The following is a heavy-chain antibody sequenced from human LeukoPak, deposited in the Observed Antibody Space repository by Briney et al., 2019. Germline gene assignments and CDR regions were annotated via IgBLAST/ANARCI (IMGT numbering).Heavy chain of an antibody. D-gene: IGHD3-16*01. Sequence: GGSLRLSRAASGFTFSSYSMNWVRQAPGKGLEWVSYISSSSSTIYYADSVKGRFTISRDNAKNSLYLQMNSLRAEDTAVYYCARERIMITFGGVTSTRYFDYWGQGTLVTVSS. J-gene: IGHJ4*02. CDR1: GFTFSSYS. CDR2: ISSSSSTI. CDR3: ARERIMITFGGVTSTRYFDY. V-gene: IGHV3-48*01.